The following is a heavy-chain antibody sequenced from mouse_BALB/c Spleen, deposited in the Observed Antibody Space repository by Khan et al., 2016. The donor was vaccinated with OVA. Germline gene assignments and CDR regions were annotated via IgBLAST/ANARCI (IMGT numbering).Heavy chain of an antibody. J-gene: IGHJ4*01. Sequence: QIQLVQSGPELKKPGETVRISCKASGYTFTTAGIQWVQKMPGKGLKWIGWINTHSGVPKYAEDFTGRFAFSLEISVNTAYLQITNLKNEDTATDYCARGGAAYYRNDGGAMEYWGQGTSGTVSS. CDR1: GYTFTTAG. V-gene: IGHV9-4*02. D-gene: IGHD2-14*01. CDR3: ARGGAAYYRNDGGAMEY. CDR2: INTHSGVP.